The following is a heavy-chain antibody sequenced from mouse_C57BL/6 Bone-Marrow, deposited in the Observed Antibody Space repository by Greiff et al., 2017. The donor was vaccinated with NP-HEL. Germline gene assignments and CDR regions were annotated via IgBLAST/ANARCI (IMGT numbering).Heavy chain of an antibody. Sequence: EVKLMESGGGLVKPGGSLKLSCAASGFTFSSYAMSWVRQTPEKRLEWVATISDGGSYTYYPDNVKGRFTISRDNAKNNLYLQMSHLKSADTAVYYCARRAWCFDYWGQGTTLTVSS. V-gene: IGHV5-4*03. CDR2: ISDGGSYT. D-gene: IGHD1-1*02. CDR3: ARRAWCFDY. J-gene: IGHJ2*01. CDR1: GFTFSSYA.